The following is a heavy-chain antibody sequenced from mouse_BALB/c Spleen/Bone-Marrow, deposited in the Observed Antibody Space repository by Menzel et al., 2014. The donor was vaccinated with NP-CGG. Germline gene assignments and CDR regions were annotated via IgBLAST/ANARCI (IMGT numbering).Heavy chain of an antibody. CDR3: TRIYYYSSDY. CDR2: INPSTGNT. V-gene: IGHV1-7*01. Sequence: VQLVESGAELAKPGASVKMSCKASGYTFTNYWMHWVKQRPGQGLEWIGYINPSTGNTEKNQTVKEKATLTAAKDSSSAYMQMSRLTAEASTVYYCTRIYYYSSDYWGQGTPLTVSA. D-gene: IGHD1-1*01. CDR1: GYTFTNYW. J-gene: IGHJ2*01.